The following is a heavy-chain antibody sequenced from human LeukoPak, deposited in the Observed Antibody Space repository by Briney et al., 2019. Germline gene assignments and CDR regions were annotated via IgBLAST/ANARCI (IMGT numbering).Heavy chain of an antibody. CDR1: GGSISSYY. CDR3: ARESRRDGYTYFDY. Sequence: KPSETLSLTCTVSGGSISSYYWSWIRQPPGKGLERIGYISYSGSTNFNPSLKSRVTISVDTSKNQFSLKLSSVTAADTAVYYCARESRRDGYTYFDYWGQGTLVTVSS. J-gene: IGHJ4*02. CDR2: ISYSGST. V-gene: IGHV4-59*12. D-gene: IGHD5-24*01.